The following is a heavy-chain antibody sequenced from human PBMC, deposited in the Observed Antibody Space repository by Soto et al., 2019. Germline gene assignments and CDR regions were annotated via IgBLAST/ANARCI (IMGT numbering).Heavy chain of an antibody. V-gene: IGHV3-48*02. J-gene: IGHJ5*02. CDR3: AREFYSNVALNWFDP. CDR2: ISSSSSTI. CDR1: GFTFSSYS. D-gene: IGHD4-4*01. Sequence: GGSLRLSCAASGFTFSSYSMNWVRQAPGKGPEWFSYISSSSSTIYYADSVKGRFTISRDNAKNSLYLQMNSLRDEDSAVYYCAREFYSNVALNWFDPWGQGTLVTVSS.